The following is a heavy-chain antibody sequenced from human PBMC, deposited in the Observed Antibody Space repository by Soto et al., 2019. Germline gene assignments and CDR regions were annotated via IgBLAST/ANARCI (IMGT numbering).Heavy chain of an antibody. V-gene: IGHV4-34*01. CDR2: INHSGST. CDR3: ARGISGYYYYYGMDV. J-gene: IGHJ6*02. CDR1: GGSFSGYY. Sequence: QVQLQQWGAGLLKPSETLSLTCAVYGGSFSGYYWSWIRQPPGKGLEWIGEINHSGSTNYNPSLKRRVTISVDTSKNQFSLKLSSVTAADTAVYYCARGISGYYYYYGMDVWGQGTTVTVSS. D-gene: IGHD2-21*01.